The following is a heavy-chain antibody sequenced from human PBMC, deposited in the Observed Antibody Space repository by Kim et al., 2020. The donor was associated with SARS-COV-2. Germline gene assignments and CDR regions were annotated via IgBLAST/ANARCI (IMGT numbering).Heavy chain of an antibody. V-gene: IGHV1-69*13. Sequence: SVKVSCKASGGTFSSYAISWVRQAPGQGLEWMGGIIPIFGTANYAQKFQGRVTITADESTSTPYMELSSLSSEDTAVYYCARVQLPYDILTDSPRGYFGYWGQGTLCTVSS. CDR2: IIPIFGTA. J-gene: IGHJ4*02. CDR3: ARVQLPYDILTDSPRGYFGY. D-gene: IGHD3-9*01. CDR1: GGTFSSYA.